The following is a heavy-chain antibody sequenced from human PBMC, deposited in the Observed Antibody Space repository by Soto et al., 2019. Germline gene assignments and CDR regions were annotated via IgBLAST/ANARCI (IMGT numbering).Heavy chain of an antibody. Sequence: EVQLEESGGALVQPGRSLRLSCAASGFTFDDYAMYWVRQVLGKGLEWVSSISWNSGNIGYADSVKGRFNTSRDNAENSLYLQMNSLRPEDTALYYCVRSKGGYAYGTPFDYGGQGTLVTVSS. D-gene: IGHD5-18*01. J-gene: IGHJ4*02. CDR3: VRSKGGYAYGTPFDY. CDR2: ISWNSGNI. CDR1: GFTFDDYA. V-gene: IGHV3-9*01.